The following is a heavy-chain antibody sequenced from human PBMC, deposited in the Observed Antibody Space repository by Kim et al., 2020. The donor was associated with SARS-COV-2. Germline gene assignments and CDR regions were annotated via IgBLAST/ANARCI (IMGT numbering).Heavy chain of an antibody. CDR3: ARGRPVDY. D-gene: IGHD6-25*01. J-gene: IGHJ4*02. Sequence: GGSLRLSCAASGFTFSSYSMSWVRQAPGKGLEWVSVISVSGGSAYYADSVKGRFTISRDSSKNTLYLQMNSLRAEDTAVYYCARGRPVDYWGQGTLVTVSS. V-gene: IGHV3-23*01. CDR2: ISVSGGSA. CDR1: GFTFSSYS.